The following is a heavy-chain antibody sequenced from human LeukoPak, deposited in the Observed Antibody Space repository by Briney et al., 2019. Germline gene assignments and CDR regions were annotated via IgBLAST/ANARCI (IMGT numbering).Heavy chain of an antibody. J-gene: IGHJ5*02. D-gene: IGHD6-13*01. CDR1: GGSISSYY. CDR2: IYYSGST. CDR3: ARKYSSRWYGNWFDP. Sequence: SETLSLTCTVSGGSISSYYWSWIRQPPGKGLEWIGYIYYSGSTNYNPSLKSRVTISVDTSKNQFSLKLSSVTAADTAVYYCARKYSSRWYGNWFDPWGQGTLVTVSS. V-gene: IGHV4-59*01.